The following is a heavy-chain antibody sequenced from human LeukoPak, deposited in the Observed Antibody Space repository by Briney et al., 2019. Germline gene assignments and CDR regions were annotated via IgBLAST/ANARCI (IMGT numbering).Heavy chain of an antibody. V-gene: IGHV1-69*13. CDR3: ARAFATYYYDSSGYYRNAFDI. D-gene: IGHD3-22*01. J-gene: IGHJ3*02. Sequence: SVKVSCKASGGTFSSYAISWVRQAPGQGLEWMGGIIPIFGTANYAQKFQGRVTITADESTSTAYMELSSLRSEDTAVYYCARAFATYYYDSSGYYRNAFDIWGQGTMVTVSS. CDR2: IIPIFGTA. CDR1: GGTFSSYA.